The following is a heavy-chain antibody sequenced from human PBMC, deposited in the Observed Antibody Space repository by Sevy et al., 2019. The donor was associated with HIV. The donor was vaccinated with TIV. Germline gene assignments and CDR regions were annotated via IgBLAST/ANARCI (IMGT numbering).Heavy chain of an antibody. CDR2: ISGSGGST. Sequence: GGSLRLSCAASEITLSNYAMNWVRQAPGRGLEWVSAISGSGGSTYYADSVKGRFTISRDNSKNRLSLQMNSLRVEDTAVYYCAKDRAVLVGDAFDLWGQGTMVTVSS. CDR3: AKDRAVLVGDAFDL. V-gene: IGHV3-23*01. J-gene: IGHJ3*01. D-gene: IGHD2-15*01. CDR1: EITLSNYA.